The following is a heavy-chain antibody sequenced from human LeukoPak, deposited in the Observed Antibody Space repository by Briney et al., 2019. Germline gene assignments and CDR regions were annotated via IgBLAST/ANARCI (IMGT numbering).Heavy chain of an antibody. CDR1: GFTFSSYS. CDR3: ARDLSSSTSCYTY. V-gene: IGHV3-21*01. CDR2: ISSSGSYI. Sequence: GGSLRLSCAASGFTFSSYSMNWVRQAPRKGLEWVSSISSSGSYIYYADSVKGRFTISRDNAKNSLYLQMDSLRVEDTAVYYCARDLSSSTSCYTYWGQGTLVTVSS. J-gene: IGHJ4*02. D-gene: IGHD2-2*02.